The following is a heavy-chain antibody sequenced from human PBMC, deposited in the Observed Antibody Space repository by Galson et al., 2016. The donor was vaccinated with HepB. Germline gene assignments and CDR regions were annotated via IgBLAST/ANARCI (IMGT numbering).Heavy chain of an antibody. J-gene: IGHJ6*02. D-gene: IGHD2-8*01. CDR2: MNPKSGNT. V-gene: IGHV1-8*01. CDR1: GYTFSNYD. Sequence: SVKVSCKASGYTFSNYDINWVRQAPGQGPEWMAWMNPKSGNTGCAQSFKARVTMTRDTSISTAYMELYSLTSEDTAVYFCARGGTLPKTNLYGMDVWGQGTTVTVSS. CDR3: ARGGTLPKTNLYGMDV.